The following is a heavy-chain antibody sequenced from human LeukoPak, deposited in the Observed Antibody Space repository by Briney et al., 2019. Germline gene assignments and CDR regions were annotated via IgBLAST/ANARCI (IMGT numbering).Heavy chain of an antibody. CDR1: GYSFTSYW. D-gene: IGHD6-13*01. CDR3: ARHFPGIAAADYYMDV. V-gene: IGHV5-51*01. CDR2: IYPGDSDT. J-gene: IGHJ6*03. Sequence: GESLKISCKGSGYSFTSYWIGWVRQMPGKGLEWMGIIYPGDSDTRYSPSFQGQVTISADKSISTAYLQWSSLKASDTAMYYCARHFPGIAAADYYMDVWGKGTTVTVSS.